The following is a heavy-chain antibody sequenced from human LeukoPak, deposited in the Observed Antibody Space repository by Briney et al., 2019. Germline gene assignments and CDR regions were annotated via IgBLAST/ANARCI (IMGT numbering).Heavy chain of an antibody. CDR2: VYNSGST. CDR1: GGSTSSYY. J-gene: IGHJ3*02. Sequence: SETLSLICTVSGGSTSSYYWSWIRQPAGKGLEWIGRVYNSGSTNYNPSLKSRVTMSIDTSKNQFSLRLSSVTAADTAVYYCARDPRPDGFDIWGQGTMVTVSS. CDR3: ARDPRPDGFDI. V-gene: IGHV4-4*07.